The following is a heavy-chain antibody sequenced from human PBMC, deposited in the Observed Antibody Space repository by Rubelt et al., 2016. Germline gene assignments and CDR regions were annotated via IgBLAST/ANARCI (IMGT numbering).Heavy chain of an antibody. D-gene: IGHD3-9*01. CDR1: GYTFTSYA. J-gene: IGHJ6*02. CDR3: ASPPYDILTGYDYYYGMDV. CDR2: INAGTGTT. Sequence: QVQLVQSGAEVKKPGASVKVSCKASGYTFTSYAMHWVRQAPGQRLEWMGWINAGTGTTKYSQKFQGRVTITADKSTSTAYMELSSLRSEDTAVYYCASPPYDILTGYDYYYGMDVWGQGTTVTVSS. V-gene: IGHV1-3*01.